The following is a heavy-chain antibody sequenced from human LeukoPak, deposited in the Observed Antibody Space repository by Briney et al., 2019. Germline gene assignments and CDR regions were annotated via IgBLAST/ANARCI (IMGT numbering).Heavy chain of an antibody. CDR3: ARNKGYGSSWTPFDS. D-gene: IGHD6-13*01. J-gene: IGHJ4*02. CDR2: TRNKAYRYTT. Sequence: GGSLRLSCAASGFIFSDHYMDWVRQAPGKGLEWVGRTRNKAYRYTTEYAASVKGRFTISRDDSENSLYLQMNSLKTEDTAVYYCARNKGYGSSWTPFDSWGQGTLVTVSS. CDR1: GFIFSDHY. V-gene: IGHV3-72*01.